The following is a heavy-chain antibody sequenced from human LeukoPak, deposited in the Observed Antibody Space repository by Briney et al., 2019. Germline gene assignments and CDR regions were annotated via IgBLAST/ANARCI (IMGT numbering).Heavy chain of an antibody. D-gene: IGHD2-15*01. CDR3: AREGKVVVAATTTLNYYYGMDV. CDR1: GGTFSSYA. J-gene: IGHJ6*02. V-gene: IGHV1-18*01. CDR2: ISAYNGNT. Sequence: ASVKVSCKASGGTFSSYAISWVRQAPGQGLEWMGWISAYNGNTNYAQKLQGRVTMTTDTSTSTAYMELRSLRSDDTAVYYCAREGKVVVAATTTLNYYYGMDVWGQGTTVTVSS.